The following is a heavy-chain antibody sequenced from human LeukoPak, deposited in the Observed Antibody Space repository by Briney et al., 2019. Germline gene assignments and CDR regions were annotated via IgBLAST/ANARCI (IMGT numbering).Heavy chain of an antibody. CDR1: GFTVSSNY. Sequence: PGGSLRLSCAASGFTVSSNYMSCVRQAPGKGLEWVSVIYSGGSTYYADSVKGRFTISRDNSKNTLYLQMNCLRAEDTAVYYCARWGEQRWLQFGDWGQGTLVTVSS. CDR2: IYSGGST. V-gene: IGHV3-66*01. CDR3: ARWGEQRWLQFGD. J-gene: IGHJ4*02. D-gene: IGHD5-24*01.